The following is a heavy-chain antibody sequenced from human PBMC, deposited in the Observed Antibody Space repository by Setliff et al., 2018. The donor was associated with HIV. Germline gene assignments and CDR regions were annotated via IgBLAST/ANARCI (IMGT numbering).Heavy chain of an antibody. CDR1: GYTFTNYD. Sequence: ASVKVSCKASGYTFTNYDINWVRQAPGQGLEWMGWMNPNSGNTGYAQKFQGRVTLTRNTSISTAYMELSSLRSDDTAVYYCASSWSRVPYYGMDVWGQGTTVTVSS. V-gene: IGHV1-8*02. CDR2: MNPNSGNT. CDR3: ASSWSRVPYYGMDV. J-gene: IGHJ6*02. D-gene: IGHD6-13*01.